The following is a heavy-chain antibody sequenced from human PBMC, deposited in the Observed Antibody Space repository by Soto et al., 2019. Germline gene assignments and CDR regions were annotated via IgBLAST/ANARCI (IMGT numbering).Heavy chain of an antibody. CDR1: GYTFTSYG. CDR2: ISAYNGNT. Sequence: QVQLVQSGAEVKKPGASVKVSCKASGYTFTSYGISWVRQAPGQGLEWMGWISAYNGNTNYAQKLQGRVTMTTDTSTSTAYMELRSLRSDDTAVYYCAGDSSYDYIWGSYRQGWFDPWGQGTLVTVSS. CDR3: AGDSSYDYIWGSYRQGWFDP. D-gene: IGHD3-16*02. V-gene: IGHV1-18*01. J-gene: IGHJ5*02.